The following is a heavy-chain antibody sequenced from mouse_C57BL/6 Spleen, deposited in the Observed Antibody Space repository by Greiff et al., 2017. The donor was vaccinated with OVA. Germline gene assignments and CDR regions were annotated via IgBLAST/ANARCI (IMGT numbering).Heavy chain of an antibody. CDR2: IDPEDGDT. Sequence: EVKLQESGAELVRPGASVKLSCTASGFNIKDYYMHWVKQRPEQGLEWIGRIDPEDGDTEYAPKFQGKATMTADTSSNTAYLQLSSLTSEDTAVYYCARSFAVVAHWYFDVWGTGTTVTVSS. CDR3: ARSFAVVAHWYFDV. CDR1: GFNIKDYY. J-gene: IGHJ1*03. V-gene: IGHV14-1*01. D-gene: IGHD1-1*01.